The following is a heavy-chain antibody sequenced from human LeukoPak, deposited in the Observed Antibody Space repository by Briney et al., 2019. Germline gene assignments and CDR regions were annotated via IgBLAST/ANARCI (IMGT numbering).Heavy chain of an antibody. CDR3: AREWSIARAAAMDYGFDV. J-gene: IGHJ6*02. D-gene: IGHD6-6*01. CDR2: INTTGSTI. Sequence: GGSLRLSCAASGFTFSSYTMNWVRQAPGKGLEWVSFINTTGSTIHYGDSVRGRFTISRDNAKNTLYLQMYSLGAGDTAVYYCAREWSIARAAAMDYGFDVWGQGTTVTVSS. CDR1: GFTFSSYT. V-gene: IGHV3-48*04.